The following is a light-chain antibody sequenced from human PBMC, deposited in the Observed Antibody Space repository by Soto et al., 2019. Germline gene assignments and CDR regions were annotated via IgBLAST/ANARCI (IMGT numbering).Light chain of an antibody. V-gene: IGKV1-5*01. CDR2: DAS. CDR3: QQYNSYSIT. J-gene: IGKJ5*01. Sequence: DIQMTQSPSTLSASVGDRVSIACRASQSISSWLAWYQQTPGKAPKLLIYDASSLESGVPSRFRGSGSGTECTLTISRLQPDDFETYYCQQYNSYSITFGQGTRLEIK. CDR1: QSISSW.